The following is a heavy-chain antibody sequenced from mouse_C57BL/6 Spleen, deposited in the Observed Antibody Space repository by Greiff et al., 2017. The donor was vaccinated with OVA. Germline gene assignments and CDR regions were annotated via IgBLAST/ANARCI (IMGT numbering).Heavy chain of an antibody. CDR3: ARDDSSGSY. CDR2: IDPSDSYT. D-gene: IGHD3-2*02. V-gene: IGHV1-69*01. Sequence: QVQLKQPGAELVMPGASVKLSCKASGYTFTSYWMHWVKQRPGQGLEWIGEIDPSDSYTNYNQKFKGKSTLTVDKSSSTAYMQLSSLTSEDSAVYYCARDDSSGSYWGQGTLVTVSA. J-gene: IGHJ3*01. CDR1: GYTFTSYW.